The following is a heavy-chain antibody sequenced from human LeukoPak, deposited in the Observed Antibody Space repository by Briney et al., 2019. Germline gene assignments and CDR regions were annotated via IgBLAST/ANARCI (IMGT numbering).Heavy chain of an antibody. Sequence: SQTLSLTCAVSGGSISSGGYSWSWIRQPPGTGLEWIGYIYHSGSTYYNPSLKSRVTISVDTSKNQFSLKLSSVTAADTAVYYCARRSYYYDSSGYSDAFDIWGQGTMVTVSS. J-gene: IGHJ3*02. CDR2: IYHSGST. V-gene: IGHV4-30-2*01. CDR1: GGSISSGGYS. D-gene: IGHD3-22*01. CDR3: ARRSYYYDSSGYSDAFDI.